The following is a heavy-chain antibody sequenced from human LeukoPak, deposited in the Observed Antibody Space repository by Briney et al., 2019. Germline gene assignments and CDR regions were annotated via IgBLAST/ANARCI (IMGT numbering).Heavy chain of an antibody. D-gene: IGHD1-1*01. Sequence: GGSLRLSCAASGFTFSSYAMHWVRQAPGKGLEWVAVISYDGSNKYYADSVKGRFTISRDNSKNTLYLQMNSLRAEDTAVYYCASPAGTTGYWGQGTLVTVSS. J-gene: IGHJ4*02. V-gene: IGHV3-30-3*01. CDR2: ISYDGSNK. CDR1: GFTFSSYA. CDR3: ASPAGTTGY.